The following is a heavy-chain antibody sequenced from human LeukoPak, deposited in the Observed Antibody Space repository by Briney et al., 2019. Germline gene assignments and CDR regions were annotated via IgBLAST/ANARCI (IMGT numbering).Heavy chain of an antibody. J-gene: IGHJ3*02. V-gene: IGHV4-38-2*01. CDR1: GFIFSDYE. D-gene: IGHD5-18*01. Sequence: PGGSLRLSCAVSGFIFSDYEMNWVRQAPGKGLEWIGSIYHSGSTYYNPSLKSRVTISVDTSKNQFSLKMRFVTAADTAVYYCARHKEDIGYSYGYDAFDIWGQGTMVPVSS. CDR3: ARHKEDIGYSYGYDAFDI. CDR2: IYHSGST.